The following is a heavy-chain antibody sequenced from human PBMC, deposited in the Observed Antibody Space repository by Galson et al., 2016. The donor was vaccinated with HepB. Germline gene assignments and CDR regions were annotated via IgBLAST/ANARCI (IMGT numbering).Heavy chain of an antibody. Sequence: SLRLSCAASGFIFSDCSMNWVRQTPGKGLQWLSYISAGGSTKIYADYVKGRFTVSRDNAKNSLFFQLNSLRDEDTAVYYCARIPGVNWNDVNSADFWGRGTLVTV. D-gene: IGHD1-1*01. CDR1: GFIFSDCS. J-gene: IGHJ4*02. CDR2: ISAGGSTK. CDR3: ARIPGVNWNDVNSADF. V-gene: IGHV3-48*02.